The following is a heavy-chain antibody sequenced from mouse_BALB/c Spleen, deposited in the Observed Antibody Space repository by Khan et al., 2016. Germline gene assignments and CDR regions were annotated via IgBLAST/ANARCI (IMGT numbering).Heavy chain of an antibody. J-gene: IGHJ2*01. CDR1: GYTFTDYS. V-gene: IGHV9-2-1*01. CDR3: ARGIYYGSLGY. Sequence: QIQLVQSGPELKKPGETVKISCKASGYTFTDYSMHWVKQAPGKGLKWMGWINTETGEPTYADDFKGRFAFSLETSASTAYLQINNLKNEDTATYFGARGIYYGSLGYWGQGTTLTVSA. CDR2: INTETGEP. D-gene: IGHD1-1*01.